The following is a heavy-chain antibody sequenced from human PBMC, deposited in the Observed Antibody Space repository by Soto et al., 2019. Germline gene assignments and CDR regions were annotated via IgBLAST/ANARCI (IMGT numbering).Heavy chain of an antibody. Sequence: ASVKVSCKASGYTFTSYGISWVRQAPGQRLEWMGWISAYNGNTKYAQKLQGRVTITTDTSASTAYMELSSLRSEDTAVYYCATIPMITFGGVPEDIWGQGTMVTVSS. CDR3: ATIPMITFGGVPEDI. V-gene: IGHV1-18*01. J-gene: IGHJ3*02. CDR1: GYTFTSYG. CDR2: ISAYNGNT. D-gene: IGHD3-16*01.